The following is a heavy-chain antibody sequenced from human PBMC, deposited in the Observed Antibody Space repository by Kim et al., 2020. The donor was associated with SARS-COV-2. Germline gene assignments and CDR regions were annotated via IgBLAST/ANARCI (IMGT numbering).Heavy chain of an antibody. CDR3: ARGAQVVVISAEYFQH. CDR1: GFTFSSYG. Sequence: GGSLRLSCAASGFTFSSYGMHWVRQAPGKGLEWVAVISYDGSNKYYADSVKGRFTISRDNSKNTLYLQMNSLRAEDTAVYYCARGAQVVVISAEYFQHWGQGTLVTVSS. V-gene: IGHV3-33*05. D-gene: IGHD3-22*01. J-gene: IGHJ1*01. CDR2: ISYDGSNK.